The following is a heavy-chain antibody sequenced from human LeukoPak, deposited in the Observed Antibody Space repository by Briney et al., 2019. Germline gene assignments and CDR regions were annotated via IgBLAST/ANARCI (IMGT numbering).Heavy chain of an antibody. J-gene: IGHJ3*02. Sequence: SVKVSCKASGGTFSSYAISWVRQAPGQGLEWMGGIIPIFGTANYAQKFQGRVTMTRDTSTSTVYMELSSLRSEDTAVYYCALGGSVVAATTRITMIVVVTGVDAFDIWGQGTMVTVSS. CDR3: ALGGSVVAATTRITMIVVVTGVDAFDI. D-gene: IGHD3-22*01. CDR2: IIPIFGTA. CDR1: GGTFSSYA. V-gene: IGHV1-69*05.